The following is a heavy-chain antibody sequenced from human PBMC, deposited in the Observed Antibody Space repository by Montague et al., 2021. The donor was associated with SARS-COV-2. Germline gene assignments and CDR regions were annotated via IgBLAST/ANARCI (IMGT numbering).Heavy chain of an antibody. D-gene: IGHD3-3*01. V-gene: IGHV3-21*01. CDR3: ARQHPLIVISGVADS. J-gene: IGHJ5*01. CDR2: ISGSSVHI. Sequence: SLRLSCAASGFTFVSYTMNWFRQAPGKGPEWVSSISGSSVHIYYADSLRGRFTISRDNAKNSLYLQMNTLSADDTAVYYCARQHPLIVISGVADSWGQGTLVTVSS. CDR1: GFTFVSYT.